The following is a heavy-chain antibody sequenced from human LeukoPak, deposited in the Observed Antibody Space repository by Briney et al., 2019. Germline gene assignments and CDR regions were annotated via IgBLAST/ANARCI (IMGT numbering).Heavy chain of an antibody. CDR3: ARDGSYGVGVCSSTSCPLDY. J-gene: IGHJ4*02. V-gene: IGHV3-21*06. CDR1: GFSISTYT. D-gene: IGHD2-2*01. CDR2: ISNFNTYI. Sequence: GGSLRLSCAASGFSISTYTLNWVRQAPGKGLEWVSSISNFNTYIYCAGSVEGRFTISRDNAKNSLFLHMNSLRAEDTAVYYCARDGSYGVGVCSSTSCPLDYWGQGTLVTVSS.